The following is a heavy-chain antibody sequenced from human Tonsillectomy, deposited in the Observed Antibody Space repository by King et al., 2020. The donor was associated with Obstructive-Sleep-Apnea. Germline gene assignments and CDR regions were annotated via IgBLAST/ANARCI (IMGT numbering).Heavy chain of an antibody. CDR2: MWYDGSNK. J-gene: IGHJ3*02. CDR1: GFTFSSYG. V-gene: IGHV3-33*01. CDR3: AIDQYYDSSGFRAFDI. D-gene: IGHD3-22*01. Sequence: VQLVESGGGVVQPGRSLRLSCAASGFTFSSYGMHWVRQAPGKGLEGVAVMWYDGSNKYYADSVKGRFTISRDNTKNTLYLQMNSLRAEETALYYCAIDQYYDSSGFRAFDIWGQGTMVTVSS.